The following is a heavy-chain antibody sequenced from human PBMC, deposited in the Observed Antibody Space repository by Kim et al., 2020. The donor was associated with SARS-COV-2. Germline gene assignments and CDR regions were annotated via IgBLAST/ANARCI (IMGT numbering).Heavy chain of an antibody. CDR2: IYYSGST. CDR3: VREWFGELLGNWFDP. CDR1: GGSISSYY. J-gene: IGHJ5*02. D-gene: IGHD3-10*01. V-gene: IGHV4-59*01. Sequence: SETLSLTCTVSGGSISSYYWSWIRQPPGKGLEWIGYIYYSGSTNYNPSLKSRVTISVDTSKNQFSLKLSSVTAADTAVYYCVREWFGELLGNWFDPWGQG.